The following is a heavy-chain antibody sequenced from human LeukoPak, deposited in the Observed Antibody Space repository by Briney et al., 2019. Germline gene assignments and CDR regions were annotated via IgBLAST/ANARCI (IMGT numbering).Heavy chain of an antibody. J-gene: IGHJ4*02. V-gene: IGHV4-59*12. CDR1: GGSISSYY. Sequence: SETLSLTCTVSGGSISSYYWSWIRQPPGKGLEWIGYIYYSGSTNYNSSLKSRVTISVDTSKNQFSLKLSSVTAADTAIYYCARETAAAGSFIAINDYWGQGTLVTVSS. CDR2: IYYSGST. CDR3: ARETAAAGSFIAINDY. D-gene: IGHD6-13*01.